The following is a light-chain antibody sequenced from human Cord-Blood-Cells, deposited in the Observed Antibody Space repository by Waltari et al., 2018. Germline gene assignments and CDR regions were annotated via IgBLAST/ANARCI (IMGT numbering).Light chain of an antibody. V-gene: IGLV2-14*01. Sequence: QSALTQPASVSGSPGQSITISCTGTSRDVGGYNYVSWYQQHPGKAPKLMIYDVSKRPSGVSNRFSGSKSGNTASLTISGLQAEDEADYYCSSYTSSSTLWVFGGGTKLTVL. CDR2: DVS. CDR3: SSYTSSSTLWV. J-gene: IGLJ3*02. CDR1: SRDVGGYNY.